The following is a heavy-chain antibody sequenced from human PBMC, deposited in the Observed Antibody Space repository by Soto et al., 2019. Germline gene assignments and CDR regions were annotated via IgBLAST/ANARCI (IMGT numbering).Heavy chain of an antibody. CDR3: AIHHGPTTSENWFDP. Sequence: QVPLVQSGVEVKTPGASVKVSCQASGYTFFTYDISWVRQAPGQGLEWMGWISTYSGDTKYVQKFQGRVTMTTDTSTTTAYLELRSLRSDDTAVYYCAIHHGPTTSENWFDPWGQGTLVTVSS. D-gene: IGHD5-12*01. CDR1: GYTFFTYD. CDR2: ISTYSGDT. V-gene: IGHV1-18*01. J-gene: IGHJ5*02.